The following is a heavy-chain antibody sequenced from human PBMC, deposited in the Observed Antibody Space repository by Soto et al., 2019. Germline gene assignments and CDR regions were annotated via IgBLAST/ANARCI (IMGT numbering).Heavy chain of an antibody. CDR2: IYYSGST. CDR3: ARAGPLYSSSSKCPFDY. Sequence: SETLSLTCTVSGGSISSGGYYWSWIRQHPGKGLEWIGYIYYSGSTYYNPSLKSRVTISVDTSKNQFSLKLSSVTAADTAVYYCARAGPLYSSSSKCPFDYWGQGTLVIVSS. J-gene: IGHJ4*02. V-gene: IGHV4-31*03. D-gene: IGHD6-13*01. CDR1: GGSISSGGYY.